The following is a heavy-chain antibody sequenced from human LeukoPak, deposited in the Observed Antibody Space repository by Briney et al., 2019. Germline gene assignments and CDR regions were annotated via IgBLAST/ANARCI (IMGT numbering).Heavy chain of an antibody. D-gene: IGHD6-19*01. CDR1: GGSFSGYY. CDR3: ARAVAGSKWFDP. CDR2: INHSGST. Sequence: SETLSLTCAVYGGSFSGYYWSWIRQPPGKGLEWIGEINHSGSTNYNPSLRSRVTISVDTSKNQFSLKLSSVTAADTAVYNCARAVAGSKWFDPWGQGTLVTVSS. J-gene: IGHJ5*02. V-gene: IGHV4-34*01.